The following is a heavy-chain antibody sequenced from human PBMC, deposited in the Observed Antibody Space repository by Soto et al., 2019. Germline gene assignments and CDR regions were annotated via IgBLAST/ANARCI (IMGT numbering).Heavy chain of an antibody. Sequence: QVQLVQSGAEVKKPGASVTVSCKASGYTFTSYYIHWVRQAPGQGLEWMGIINPSGGSTSYAQKCQGRVTMTRDTSTSTVYMEVSGLRSADTAVYYCARDQEPSTLYYDYYYMDVWGKGTTVTVSS. CDR1: GYTFTSYY. V-gene: IGHV1-46*03. CDR3: ARDQEPSTLYYDYYYMDV. J-gene: IGHJ6*03. CDR2: INPSGGST.